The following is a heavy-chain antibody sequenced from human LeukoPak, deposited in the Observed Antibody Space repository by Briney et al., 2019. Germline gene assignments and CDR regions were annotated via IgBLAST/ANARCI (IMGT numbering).Heavy chain of an antibody. CDR2: IFPADSDT. CDR3: ARHGLEGCTGGRCFQSFHYYGMDV. J-gene: IGHJ6*02. CDR1: GYTFIDYW. Sequence: GESLKISCQDSGYTFIDYWIGSVRQVPGKGLEWMGIIFPADSDTKYSPSFQGQVTISVDRSTSTAYPQWSSLKASDTAVYYCARHGLEGCTGGRCFQSFHYYGMDVWGQGTAVTVSS. D-gene: IGHD2-8*02. V-gene: IGHV5-51*01.